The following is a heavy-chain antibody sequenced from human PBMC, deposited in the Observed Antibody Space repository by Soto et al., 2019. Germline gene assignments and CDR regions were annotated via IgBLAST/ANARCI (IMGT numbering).Heavy chain of an antibody. CDR1: GGSFSGYY. CDR2: INHSGST. CDR3: ARAWYSRPGSPFDY. V-gene: IGHV4-34*01. J-gene: IGHJ4*02. D-gene: IGHD6-13*01. Sequence: SETLSLTCAVYGGSFSGYYWSWIRQPPGKGLEWIGEINHSGSTNYNPSLKSRVTISVDTSKNQFSLKLSSVTAADTAVYYCARAWYSRPGSPFDYWGQGTLGTVSS.